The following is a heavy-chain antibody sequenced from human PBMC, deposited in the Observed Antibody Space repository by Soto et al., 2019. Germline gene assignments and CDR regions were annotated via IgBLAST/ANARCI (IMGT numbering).Heavy chain of an antibody. CDR1: GYTFTNND. Sequence: QVQLVQSGADVKRPGASVKVSCKNSGYTFTNNDITWVRQATGQRPEWMGWMNPKGGNTGYAQRFQGRVSMTRDNSITTAYLELRGLRSDDTAVYYCARAPVDRYSADYFDNWGQGTLVTVSS. CDR3: ARAPVDRYSADYFDN. V-gene: IGHV1-8*01. CDR2: MNPKGGNT. D-gene: IGHD5-12*01. J-gene: IGHJ4*02.